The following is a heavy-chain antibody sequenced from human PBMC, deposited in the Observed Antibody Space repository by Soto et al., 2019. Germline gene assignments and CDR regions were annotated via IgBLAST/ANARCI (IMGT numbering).Heavy chain of an antibody. J-gene: IGHJ4*02. D-gene: IGHD2-8*01. V-gene: IGHV3-21*01. CDR3: ARNPLGYCTNGVCAFLDY. CDR1: GFTFSSYS. CDR2: ISSSSSYI. Sequence: EVQLVESGGGLVKPGGSLRLSCAASGFTFSSYSMNWVRQAPGKGLEWVSSISSSSSYIYYADSVKGRFTISRDNAKNSLYLQMNSLRAEDTAVYYCARNPLGYCTNGVCAFLDYWGQGTLVTVSS.